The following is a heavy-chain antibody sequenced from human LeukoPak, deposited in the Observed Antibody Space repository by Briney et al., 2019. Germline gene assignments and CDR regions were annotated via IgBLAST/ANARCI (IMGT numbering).Heavy chain of an antibody. CDR2: ISGSGGST. V-gene: IGHV3-23*01. J-gene: IGHJ4*02. D-gene: IGHD3-22*01. Sequence: GGSLRLSCAASGFTFSSYWMSWVRQAPGKGLEWVSAISGSGGSTYYADSVKGRFTISRDNSKNTLYLQMNSLRAEDTAVYYCAKAITMIVVVRGFDYWGQGTLVTVSS. CDR1: GFTFSSYW. CDR3: AKAITMIVVVRGFDY.